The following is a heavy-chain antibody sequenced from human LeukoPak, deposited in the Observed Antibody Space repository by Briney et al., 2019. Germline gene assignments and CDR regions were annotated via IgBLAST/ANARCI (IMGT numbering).Heavy chain of an antibody. CDR2: ISESGTYI. J-gene: IGHJ3*01. V-gene: IGHV3-21*01. CDR1: AINFNAYT. Sequence: PGGSLRLSCAAASAINFNAYTMNWVRQAPGKGLEWVSSISESGTYIYYADSLKGRFTISRDNAKTSVYLQMNSLRVEDTAVYYCAGDSSSAFDLWGQGTLITVSS. CDR3: AGDSSSAFDL. D-gene: IGHD6-6*01.